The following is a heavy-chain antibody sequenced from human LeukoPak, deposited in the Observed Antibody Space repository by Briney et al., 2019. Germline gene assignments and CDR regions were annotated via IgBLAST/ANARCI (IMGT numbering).Heavy chain of an antibody. Sequence: ASVMVSCKAPGYTFTSYYMHWVRQAPGQGLEWMGIINPSGGSTSYAQKFQGRVTMTRDMSTSTVYMELSSLRSEDTAVYYCASCGDRDRGYSYGPPHYYYYMDVWGKGTTVTVSS. CDR1: GYTFTSYY. V-gene: IGHV1-46*01. J-gene: IGHJ6*03. D-gene: IGHD5-18*01. CDR3: ASCGDRDRGYSYGPPHYYYYMDV. CDR2: INPSGGST.